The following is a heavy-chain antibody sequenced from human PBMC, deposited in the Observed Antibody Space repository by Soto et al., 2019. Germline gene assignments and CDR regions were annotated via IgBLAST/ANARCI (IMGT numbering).Heavy chain of an antibody. D-gene: IGHD5-18*01. Sequence: ASVKVTCKASGGTFISYAISWVRQAPGQGLEWMGGIIPIFGTANYAQKFQGRVTITADKSTSTAYMELSSLRSEDTAVYYCARGGYSYGHPDAFDIWGQGTMVTVSS. CDR1: GGTFISYA. CDR3: ARGGYSYGHPDAFDI. CDR2: IIPIFGTA. V-gene: IGHV1-69*06. J-gene: IGHJ3*02.